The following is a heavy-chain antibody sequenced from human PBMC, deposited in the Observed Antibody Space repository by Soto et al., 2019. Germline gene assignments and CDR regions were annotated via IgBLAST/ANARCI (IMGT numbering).Heavy chain of an antibody. D-gene: IGHD6-19*01. V-gene: IGHV3-23*01. J-gene: IGHJ4*02. Sequence: EVQLLESGGGLVQPGGSLRLSCAASGFTFSSYAMSWVRQAPGKGLEWVSAISGSGGSTYYADSVKGRFTISRDNSKKTLYLQMNSLGAEDTAVYYCAKDSGYGRGWGGGDYWGQGTLVTVSS. CDR2: ISGSGGST. CDR3: AKDSGYGRGWGGGDY. CDR1: GFTFSSYA.